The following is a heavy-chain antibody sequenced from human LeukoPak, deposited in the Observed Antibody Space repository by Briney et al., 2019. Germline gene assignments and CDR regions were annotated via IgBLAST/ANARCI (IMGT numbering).Heavy chain of an antibody. J-gene: IGHJ3*02. CDR3: AKGSDEYSSLLFDI. Sequence: GGSLRLSCAASGFTVSSNYMSWVRQAPGKGLEWVSVIYSCGSTYYADSVKGRFTISRDNSKNTLYLQMNSLRAEDTAVYYCAKGSDEYSSLLFDIWGQGTMVTVSS. CDR2: IYSCGST. V-gene: IGHV3-53*01. CDR1: GFTVSSNY. D-gene: IGHD6-6*01.